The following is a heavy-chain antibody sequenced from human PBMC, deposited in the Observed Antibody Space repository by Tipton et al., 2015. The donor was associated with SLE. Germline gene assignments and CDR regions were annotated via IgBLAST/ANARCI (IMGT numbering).Heavy chain of an antibody. V-gene: IGHV4-34*01. D-gene: IGHD1-7*01. CDR3: ARAGMYKWNYWVDY. J-gene: IGHJ4*02. CDR1: GGSFSGYY. CDR2: INHSGST. Sequence: TLSLTCAVYGGSFSGYYWSWIRQPPGKGMEWIGEINHSGSTNYNPSLKSRVTISVDTSKNQFSLKLSSVTAADTAVYYCARAGMYKWNYWVDYWGQGTLVTVSS.